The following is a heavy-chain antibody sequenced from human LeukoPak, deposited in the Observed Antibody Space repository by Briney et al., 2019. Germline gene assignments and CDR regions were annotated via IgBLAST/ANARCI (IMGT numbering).Heavy chain of an antibody. Sequence: ASVKVSCKASGYTFTGYYMHWVRHAPGQGLEWMGWINPNSGGTNYAQKFQGRVTMTRDTSISTAYMELSRLRSDDTAVYYCATERNAAAGKGNFDYWGQGTLVTVSS. J-gene: IGHJ4*02. D-gene: IGHD6-13*01. CDR1: GYTFTGYY. V-gene: IGHV1-2*02. CDR3: ATERNAAAGKGNFDY. CDR2: INPNSGGT.